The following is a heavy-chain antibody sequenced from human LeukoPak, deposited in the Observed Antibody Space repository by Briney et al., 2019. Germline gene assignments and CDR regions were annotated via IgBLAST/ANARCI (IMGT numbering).Heavy chain of an antibody. J-gene: IGHJ4*02. CDR1: GGSISSCY. CDR2: IYTSGST. CDR3: ARDGPRGDSSGYYPSFDY. V-gene: IGHV4-4*07. Sequence: SETLSLTCTVSGGSISSCYWSWIRQPAGKGLGWIGRIYTSGSTNYNPSLKSRVTMSVDTSKNQFSLKLSSVTAADTAVYYCARDGPRGDSSGYYPSFDYWGQGTLVTVSS. D-gene: IGHD3-22*01.